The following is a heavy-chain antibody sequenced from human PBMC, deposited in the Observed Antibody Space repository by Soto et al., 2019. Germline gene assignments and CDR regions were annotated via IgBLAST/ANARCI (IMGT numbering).Heavy chain of an antibody. CDR3: ATSLWFGTQVEL. CDR2: ISRSGTT. CDR1: GGYFNDNY. V-gene: IGHV4-34*01. Sequence: QVQLQQWGAGLLKPSETLSLSCAVYGGYFNDNYYTWFRQPPGKGLEWIGEISRSGTTKYIPSLKSRAPISFDASKTQVYLKVTSVTAADTAVYYCATSLWFGTQVELWGQGALVTVSS. D-gene: IGHD3-10*01. J-gene: IGHJ5*02.